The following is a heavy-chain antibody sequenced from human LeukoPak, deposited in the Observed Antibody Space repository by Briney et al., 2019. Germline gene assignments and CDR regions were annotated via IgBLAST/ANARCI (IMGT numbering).Heavy chain of an antibody. J-gene: IGHJ4*02. CDR1: GYSISSYYY. D-gene: IGHD6-6*01. CDR3: ARVVSSSSRYFDY. CDR2: FYHSGST. V-gene: IGHV4-38-2*01. Sequence: PSETLSLTCAVSGYSISSYYYWGWIRQPPGRGLEWIGSFYHSGSTYYNPSLKSRVTISVDTSKNQFSLKLSFVTAADTAVYYCARVVSSSSRYFDYWGQGILVTVSS.